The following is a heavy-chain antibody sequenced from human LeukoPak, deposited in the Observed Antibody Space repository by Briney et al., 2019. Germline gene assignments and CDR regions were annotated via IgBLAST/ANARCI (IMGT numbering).Heavy chain of an antibody. J-gene: IGHJ6*03. D-gene: IGHD6-19*01. CDR3: ARSSSAWGSYYYYYMDV. CDR1: GDSVSSSSAT. CDR2: TYYRSKWYN. Sequence: SQTLSLTCALSGDSVSSSSATWNWIRQSPSRGLEWLGRTYYRSKWYNAFAVSVKSRIPINPETSRNQFSLQLNSVTPEDTAMNYCARSSSAWGSYYYYYMDVWGKGTTVTVSS. V-gene: IGHV6-1*01.